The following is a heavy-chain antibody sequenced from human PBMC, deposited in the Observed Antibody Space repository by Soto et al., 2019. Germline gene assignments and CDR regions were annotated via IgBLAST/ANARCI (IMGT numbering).Heavy chain of an antibody. CDR1: GDSIRIADYF. Sequence: SEPLSLTCTVSGDSIRIADYFWGWIRQPPGKGLDWIGSIYYSGRTYYNLSLKSRVTISIDTSRSQFSLTLNSVTAADTAVYYCARWSPNSSYGGWVGYWGQGTLVTVSS. J-gene: IGHJ4*02. V-gene: IGHV4-39*01. D-gene: IGHD4-17*01. CDR2: IYYSGRT. CDR3: ARWSPNSSYGGWVGY.